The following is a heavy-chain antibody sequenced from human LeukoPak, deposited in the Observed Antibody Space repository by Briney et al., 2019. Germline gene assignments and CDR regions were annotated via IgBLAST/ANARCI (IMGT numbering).Heavy chain of an antibody. CDR1: GFTFSNYA. CDR2: LSGSGGTT. V-gene: IGHV3-23*01. CDR3: ARGRCSSTSCFFDY. D-gene: IGHD2-2*01. J-gene: IGHJ4*02. Sequence: PGGSLRLSCAASGFTFSNYAMSWVRQAPGKGLEWVSALSGSGGTTYYADSVKGRFTVSRDNSNNTLYLQMNSLRAEDTAVYYCARGRCSSTSCFFDYWGQGTLVTVSS.